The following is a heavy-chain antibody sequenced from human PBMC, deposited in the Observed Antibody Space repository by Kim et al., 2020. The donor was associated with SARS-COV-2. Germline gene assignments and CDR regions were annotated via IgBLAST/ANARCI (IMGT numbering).Heavy chain of an antibody. CDR3: ARDPSQYYGPGSTLDYDCRRDT. Sequence: GGSLRLSCAASGFTFSSYNMNWVRQAPGKGLEWVSSISSSGSYIYYADSVKGRFTISRDNAKNSLYLQMNSLRAEDTAVYYCARDPSQYYGPGSTLDYDCRRDTWGQGTTVTVSS. D-gene: IGHD3-10*01. CDR2: ISSSGSYI. J-gene: IGHJ6*02. CDR1: GFTFSSYN. V-gene: IGHV3-21*01.